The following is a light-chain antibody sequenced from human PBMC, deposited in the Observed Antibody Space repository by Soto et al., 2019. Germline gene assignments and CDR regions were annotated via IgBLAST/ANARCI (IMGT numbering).Light chain of an antibody. J-gene: IGLJ3*02. CDR1: SSNIGSNY. Sequence: QSVLTQPPSASGTPGQRVTISCSGSSSNIGSNYVYWYQQLPGTAPKLLIYRNDQRPSGVPARFSGSKSGTSASLAISGLRSDDEADYYCAAWDDSRSGVVFGGGTKLTVL. CDR3: AAWDDSRSGVV. V-gene: IGLV1-47*01. CDR2: RND.